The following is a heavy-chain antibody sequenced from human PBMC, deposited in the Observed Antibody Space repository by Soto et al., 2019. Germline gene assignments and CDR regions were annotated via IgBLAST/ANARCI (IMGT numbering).Heavy chain of an antibody. CDR3: ARDLRYYYDSTGYSFEY. D-gene: IGHD3-22*01. CDR1: GYTFTSYY. V-gene: IGHV1-46*01. CDR2: INPSGGST. Sequence: ASVKVSCKASGYTFTSYYMHWVRQAPGQGLEWMGIINPSGGSTSYAQEFQGRVTMTRDTSTSTVYMELSSLRSEDTAVYYCARDLRYYYDSTGYSFEYWGQATLDNVS. J-gene: IGHJ4*02.